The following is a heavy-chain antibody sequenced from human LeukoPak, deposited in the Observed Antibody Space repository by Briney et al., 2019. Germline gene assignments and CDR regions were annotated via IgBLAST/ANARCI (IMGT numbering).Heavy chain of an antibody. CDR1: GFTFSSYG. CDR3: AKDRASSGWYGSYYYYGMDV. V-gene: IGHV3-30*18. CDR2: ISYDGSNK. J-gene: IGHJ6*04. D-gene: IGHD6-19*01. Sequence: PGRSLRLSCAASGFTFSSYGMHWVRQAPGKGVEWVAVISYDGSNKYYADSVKGRFTISRDNSKNTLYLQMNSLRAEDTAVYYCAKDRASSGWYGSYYYYGMDVWGKGTTVTVSS.